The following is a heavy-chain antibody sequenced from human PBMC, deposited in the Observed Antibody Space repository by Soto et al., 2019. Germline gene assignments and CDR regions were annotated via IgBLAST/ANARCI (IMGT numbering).Heavy chain of an antibody. CDR3: ARLIGSSWYYFDY. CDR2: IDLSDSYT. J-gene: IGHJ4*02. Sequence: EVQLVQSGAEVQKPGESLRISCKGSGHALSSYWISWVRQMPGKGLEWMGRIDLSDSYTNYSPSFQGHVTISGDKSTSTAYLQWNRLRASDTAMYYCARLIGSSWYYFDYWGQGTLLTVSS. CDR1: GHALSSYW. V-gene: IGHV5-10-1*03. D-gene: IGHD6-13*01.